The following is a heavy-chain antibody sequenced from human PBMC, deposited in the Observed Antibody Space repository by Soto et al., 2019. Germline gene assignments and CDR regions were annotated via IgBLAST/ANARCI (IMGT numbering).Heavy chain of an antibody. CDR1: GFTFSSYS. CDR3: ESGGLRYFDWLLYY. V-gene: IGHV3-48*02. CDR2: ISSSSSTI. Sequence: GGSLRLSCAASGFTFSSYSMNWVRQAPGKGLEWVSYISSSSSTIYYADSVKGRFTISRDNAKNSLYLQMNSLRDEDTAVYYCESGGLRYFDWLLYYWGQGTLVTVSS. J-gene: IGHJ4*02. D-gene: IGHD3-9*01.